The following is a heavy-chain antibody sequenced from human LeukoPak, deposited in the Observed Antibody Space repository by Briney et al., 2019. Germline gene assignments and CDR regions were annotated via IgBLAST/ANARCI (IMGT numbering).Heavy chain of an antibody. CDR2: ISYDGSNK. V-gene: IGHV3-30-3*01. Sequence: GGSLRLSCAASGFTFSSYARHWVRQAPAKGLEWVAVISYDGSNKYCADSVKGRFTISRDNSKNTLYLQMNSLRAEDTAVYYCARTAVATRELDYWGQGTLVTVSS. D-gene: IGHD5-24*01. CDR3: ARTAVATRELDY. CDR1: GFTFSSYA. J-gene: IGHJ4*02.